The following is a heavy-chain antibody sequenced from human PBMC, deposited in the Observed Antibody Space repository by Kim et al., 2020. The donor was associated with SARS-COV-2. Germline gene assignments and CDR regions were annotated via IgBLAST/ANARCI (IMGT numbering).Heavy chain of an antibody. J-gene: IGHJ6*02. CDR2: ISYDGSNK. CDR1: GFTFSSYA. Sequence: GGSLRLSCAASGFTFSSYAMHWVRQAPGKGLEWVAVISYDGSNKYYADSVKGRFTISRKNSKNTLYLQMNSQRAEDTAMYYCARAIVYYDILTGSMQTHYYYYDGRDVWGQGTPVTVSS. V-gene: IGHV3-30*04. CDR3: ARAIVYYDILTGSMQTHYYYYDGRDV. D-gene: IGHD3-9*01.